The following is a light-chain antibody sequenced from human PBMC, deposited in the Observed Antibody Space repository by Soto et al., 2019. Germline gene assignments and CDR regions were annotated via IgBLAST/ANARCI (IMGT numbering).Light chain of an antibody. CDR2: WAS. CDR3: QQYINAPQT. V-gene: IGKV4-1*01. CDR1: QSVLYSPNNKNY. J-gene: IGKJ1*01. Sequence: DIVMTQSPDSLAVSLGERATINCKSSQSVLYSPNNKNYLAWYQHKPGQPPKLLVYWASTRESGVPDRFSGSGSETDFTLTINSLQAEDVAVYYCQQYINAPQTFGQGTKVEIK.